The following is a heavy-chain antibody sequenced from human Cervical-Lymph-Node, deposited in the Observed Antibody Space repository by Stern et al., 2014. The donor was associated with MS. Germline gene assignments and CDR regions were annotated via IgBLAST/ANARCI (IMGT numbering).Heavy chain of an antibody. CDR1: AFFFSNYW. Sequence: EVQLVESGGGLVQPGESLRGSCEAFAFFFSNYWLHWVRQVPGKGLVWVSHINPDGTSALYADSVKGRFITTRDNARNTLYLQMNSLRAEDTAFYYCARGMTSGAYHWGQGTLVTVSS. CDR2: INPDGTSA. V-gene: IGHV3-74*01. J-gene: IGHJ4*02. D-gene: IGHD6-19*01. CDR3: ARGMTSGAYH.